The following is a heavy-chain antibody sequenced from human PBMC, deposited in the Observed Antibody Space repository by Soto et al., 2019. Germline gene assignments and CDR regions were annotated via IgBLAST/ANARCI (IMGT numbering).Heavy chain of an antibody. J-gene: IGHJ4*02. CDR1: GFTFSDHY. Sequence: GGSLRLSCAASGFTFSDHYMDWVRQAPGMGLEWVGRSRNKAKSYSTEYAASVKGRFTISRDGSKNSLYLQLNSLKTDDTAVYYCARLRKDTVAVTGYFDYWGQGTLVTVSS. CDR2: SRNKAKSYST. D-gene: IGHD5-18*01. CDR3: ARLRKDTVAVTGYFDY. V-gene: IGHV3-72*01.